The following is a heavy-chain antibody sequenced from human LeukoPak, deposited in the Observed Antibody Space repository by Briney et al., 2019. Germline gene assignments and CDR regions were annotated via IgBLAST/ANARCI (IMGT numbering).Heavy chain of an antibody. V-gene: IGHV3-23*01. D-gene: IGHD2-15*01. CDR1: GFTFSSYA. J-gene: IGHJ4*02. CDR3: ARDQAETYYFDY. Sequence: GGSLRLSCAASGFTFSSYAMSWVRQAPGKGLEWISTISGSGIVTYYADSVKGRFTISRDNSKNTLYLQMNSLRAEDTAVYYCARDQAETYYFDYWGQGTLVTVSS. CDR2: ISGSGIVT.